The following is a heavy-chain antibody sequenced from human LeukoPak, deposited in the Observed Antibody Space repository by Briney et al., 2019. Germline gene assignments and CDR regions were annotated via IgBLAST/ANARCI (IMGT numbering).Heavy chain of an antibody. J-gene: IGHJ5*02. CDR3: ARDGSSLTGWFDP. D-gene: IGHD6-13*01. CDR1: GYTFTSYY. Sequence: GASVKVSCKASGYTFTSYYMHWVRQAPGQGLEWMGIINPSGGSTSYAQKFQGRVTMTRDTSTSTVYMELSSLGSEDTAVYYCARDGSSLTGWFDPWGQGTLVTVSS. CDR2: INPSGGST. V-gene: IGHV1-46*01.